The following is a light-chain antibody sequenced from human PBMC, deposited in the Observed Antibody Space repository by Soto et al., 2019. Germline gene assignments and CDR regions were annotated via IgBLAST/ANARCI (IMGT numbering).Light chain of an antibody. V-gene: IGLV2-14*01. CDR3: SSYTSSSTYV. Sequence: QAVVTQPASVSGSPGQSITISCTGTSSDVGNYNYVSWYQQHPGKAPKLMIYEASNRPSGVSNRFSASKSDNTASLTISGLQAEDEADYYCSSYTSSSTYVFGTGTKVTVL. CDR2: EAS. CDR1: SSDVGNYNY. J-gene: IGLJ1*01.